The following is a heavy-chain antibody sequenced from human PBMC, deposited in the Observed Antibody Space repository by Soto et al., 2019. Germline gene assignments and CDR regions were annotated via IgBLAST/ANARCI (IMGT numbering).Heavy chain of an antibody. Sequence: PWWSLNISCNGTGYSLTSYWISSVCQMPGKGLEWRGRIDPSDSYTNYSPSFQGHVTIPADKSISTAYLQWSSLKASDTAMYYCARLGYDFWSGYMDYYYYGMDVWGQGTTVTVSS. V-gene: IGHV5-10-1*01. CDR2: IDPSDSYT. J-gene: IGHJ6*02. CDR3: ARLGYDFWSGYMDYYYYGMDV. D-gene: IGHD3-3*01. CDR1: GYSLTSYW.